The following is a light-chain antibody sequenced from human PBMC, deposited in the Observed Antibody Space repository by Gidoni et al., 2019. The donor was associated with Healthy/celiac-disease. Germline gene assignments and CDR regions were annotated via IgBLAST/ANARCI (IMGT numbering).Light chain of an antibody. Sequence: SYERTQPPSVSVSPGQTASITCSGDKLGDKYACWYQQKPGQSPVLVIYQDSKRPSVIPERFSGSNSGNTATLTISGTQAMDEADYYCQAWDSSTVVFGGGTKLTVL. CDR2: QDS. CDR3: QAWDSSTVV. CDR1: KLGDKY. V-gene: IGLV3-1*01. J-gene: IGLJ2*01.